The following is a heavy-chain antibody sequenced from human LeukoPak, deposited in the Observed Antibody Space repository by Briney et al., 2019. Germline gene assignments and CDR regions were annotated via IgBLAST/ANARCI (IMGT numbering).Heavy chain of an antibody. CDR3: ARGPQGNYYDSSGYWTPYYYYGMDV. Sequence: EASVKVSCKASGYTFTSYDINWVRQATGQGLEWMGWMNPNSGNTGYAQKFQGRVTMTRNTSISTAYMELSSLRSEDTAVYYCARGPQGNYYDSSGYWTPYYYYGMDVWGQGTTVTVSS. CDR1: GYTFTSYD. D-gene: IGHD3-22*01. J-gene: IGHJ6*02. V-gene: IGHV1-8*01. CDR2: MNPNSGNT.